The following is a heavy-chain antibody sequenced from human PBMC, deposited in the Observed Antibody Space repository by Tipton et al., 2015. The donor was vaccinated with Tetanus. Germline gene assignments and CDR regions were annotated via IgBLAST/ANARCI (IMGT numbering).Heavy chain of an antibody. CDR1: GVSIRNGGYS. D-gene: IGHD2-8*02. V-gene: IGHV4-30-2*02. CDR3: AGVTAQRTELYFEH. J-gene: IGHJ1*01. Sequence: TLSLTCAVSGVSIRNGGYSWSWIRQPAGKGLEWIGYTYHTGGTYYNPSLKSRVTISVDTSKDQFSLKMTSVTAADTAVYYCAGVTAQRTELYFEHWGQGTQVTVSS. CDR2: TYHTGGT.